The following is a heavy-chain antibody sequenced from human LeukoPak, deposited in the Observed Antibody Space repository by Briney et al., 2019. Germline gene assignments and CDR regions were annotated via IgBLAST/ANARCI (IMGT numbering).Heavy chain of an antibody. D-gene: IGHD6-19*01. CDR3: ASWPGGWYGEDS. CDR1: GFTVSSNY. J-gene: IGHJ4*02. Sequence: GGSLRLSCAASGFTVSSNYMSWVRQAPGKGLEWVSVIYGGGSTYYADSVKGRFTISRDTSKNTLNLQMNSLRAEDTAVYYCASWPGGWYGEDSWGQGTLVTVSS. V-gene: IGHV3-53*01. CDR2: IYGGGST.